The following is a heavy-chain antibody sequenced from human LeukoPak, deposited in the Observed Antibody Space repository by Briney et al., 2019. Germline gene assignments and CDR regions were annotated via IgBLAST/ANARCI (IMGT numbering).Heavy chain of an antibody. CDR1: GGTFSSYA. J-gene: IGHJ6*02. CDR3: ARSYYDSSGYPLSHYYYYGMDV. CDR2: IIPIFGTA. Sequence: GASVKVSCKASGGTFSSYAISWVRQAPGQGLEWMGGIIPIFGTANYAQKFQGRVTITADESTSTAYMELSSLRSEDTAVYYCARSYYDSSGYPLSHYYYYGMDVWGQGTTVTVSS. D-gene: IGHD3-22*01. V-gene: IGHV1-69*13.